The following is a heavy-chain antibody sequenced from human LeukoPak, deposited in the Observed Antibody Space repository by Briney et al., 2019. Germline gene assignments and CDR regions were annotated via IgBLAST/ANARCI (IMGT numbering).Heavy chain of an antibody. CDR3: ARTPGVVVPAATEHYYYYMDV. D-gene: IGHD2-2*01. J-gene: IGHJ6*03. CDR1: GGSISSGSYY. Sequence: SETLSLTCTVSGGSISSGSYYWSWIRQPAGKGLEWIGRIYTSGSTNYNPSLKSRVAISVDTSKNQFSLKLSSVTAADTAVYYCARTPGVVVPAATEHYYYYMDVWGKGTTVTVSS. V-gene: IGHV4-61*02. CDR2: IYTSGST.